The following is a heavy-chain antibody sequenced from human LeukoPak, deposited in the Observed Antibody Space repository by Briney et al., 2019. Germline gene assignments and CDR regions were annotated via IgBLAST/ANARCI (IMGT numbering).Heavy chain of an antibody. Sequence: ASVKVSCKASGYTFTSHGISWVRQAPGQGLEWMGWISVYNDNTNYARKLQGRVTMTTDTATSTAYMELRSLTSDDTAIYYCARGRSSYDAFDIWGQGTMITVSS. J-gene: IGHJ3*02. V-gene: IGHV1-18*04. D-gene: IGHD1-26*01. CDR2: ISVYNDNT. CDR3: ARGRSSYDAFDI. CDR1: GYTFTSHG.